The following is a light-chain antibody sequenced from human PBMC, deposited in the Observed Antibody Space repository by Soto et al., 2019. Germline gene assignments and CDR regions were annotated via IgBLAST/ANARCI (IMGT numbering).Light chain of an antibody. CDR3: QQYGRSPFT. Sequence: ELVMTQSPGTQSLSPGETATLSRRASQSVSSNYVAWFHQKPGQAPRLLIYGASSRATGVPDRFSASGSGTDFTLTISRLEPEDFAVYYCQQYGRSPFTFGPGTKVDIK. CDR2: GAS. CDR1: QSVSSNY. V-gene: IGKV3-20*01. J-gene: IGKJ3*01.